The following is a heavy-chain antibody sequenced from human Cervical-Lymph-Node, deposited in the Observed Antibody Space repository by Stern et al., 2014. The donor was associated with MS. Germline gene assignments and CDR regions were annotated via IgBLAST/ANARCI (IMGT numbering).Heavy chain of an antibody. CDR2: IKRDGSET. D-gene: IGHD6-19*01. J-gene: IGHJ5*01. V-gene: IGHV3-7*01. CDR3: TRFLQSGGSDLFDS. CDR1: GSTFSTSW. Sequence: VQLVESGGGLVQPGGSQRLSCVASGSTFSTSWMSWVRQAPGKGLEWVANIKRDGSETYYLASVKGRLPIYRDNAKRSLYMQLNSLRAEDTAVYYCTRFLQSGGSDLFDSWGRGTLVTVSS.